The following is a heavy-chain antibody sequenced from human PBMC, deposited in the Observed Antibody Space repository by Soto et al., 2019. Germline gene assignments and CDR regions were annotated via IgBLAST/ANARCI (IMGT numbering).Heavy chain of an antibody. Sequence: GGSLRLSCAASGFTVSSNYMSWVRQAPGKGLEWVSVIYSGGSTYYADSVKGRFTISRDNSKNTLYLQMNSLRAEDTAVYYCARVGYSSSPHFDYWGQGTLVTVSS. V-gene: IGHV3-66*01. CDR1: GFTVSSNY. CDR3: ARVGYSSSPHFDY. D-gene: IGHD6-6*01. CDR2: IYSGGST. J-gene: IGHJ4*02.